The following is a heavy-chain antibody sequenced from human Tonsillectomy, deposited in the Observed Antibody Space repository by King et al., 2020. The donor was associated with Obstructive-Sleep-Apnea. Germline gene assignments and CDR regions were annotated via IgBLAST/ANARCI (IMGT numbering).Heavy chain of an antibody. D-gene: IGHD2-2*01. Sequence: VQLQESGPGLVKPSQTLSLTCTVSGGSVSSDGYFLSWTRQHPGKGLGWIWYIYYSGSSNCNPSLKSRVTISVDTSKNQFSLKLTSVTAADTAVYYCAREEGSTGGMDVWGQGTTVTVSS. CDR2: IYYSGSS. CDR1: GGSVSSDGYF. J-gene: IGHJ6*02. V-gene: IGHV4-31*03. CDR3: AREEGSTGGMDV.